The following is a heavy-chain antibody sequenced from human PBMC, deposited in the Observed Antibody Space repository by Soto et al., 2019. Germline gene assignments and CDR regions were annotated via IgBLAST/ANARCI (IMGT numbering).Heavy chain of an antibody. CDR2: IIPIFGTA. Sequence: QVQLVQSGAEVKKPGSSVKVSCKASGGTFSSYAISWVRQAPGQGLEWMGGIIPIFGTANYAQKFQGRVTITADESTSTAYMELSSLRSEDTAVYYCSREAGDIFTCYHSPTDYYGMDVWGQGTTVTVSS. D-gene: IGHD3-9*01. CDR3: SREAGDIFTCYHSPTDYYGMDV. CDR1: GGTFSSYA. J-gene: IGHJ6*02. V-gene: IGHV1-69*01.